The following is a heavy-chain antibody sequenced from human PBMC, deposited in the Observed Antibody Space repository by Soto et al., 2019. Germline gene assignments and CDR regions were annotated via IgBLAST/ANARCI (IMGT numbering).Heavy chain of an antibody. J-gene: IGHJ4*02. CDR3: ERHQGITTFRRVD. D-gene: IGHD1-1*01. Sequence: SENLSLTCSVSGRSNSSPSYYWGWIRQPPGTGLEWIGSIYYSGNTYYNPSLKSRVTIFVDTSRNQFSLKVNSVTAADKHVYFRERHQGITTFRRVDWGQGNLVTVSS. V-gene: IGHV4-39*01. CDR1: GRSNSSPSYY. CDR2: IYYSGNT.